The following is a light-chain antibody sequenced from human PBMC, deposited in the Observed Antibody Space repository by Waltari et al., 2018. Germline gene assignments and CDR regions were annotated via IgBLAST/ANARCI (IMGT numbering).Light chain of an antibody. CDR1: ALPNQY. V-gene: IGLV3-25*03. CDR3: QSADSSDTPV. J-gene: IGLJ3*02. CDR2: KDT. Sequence: SYELTQPPSVSVSPGQTARITCSGDALPNQYVYWYQQKPGQAPVLVIYKDTERPSGIPERVSGSSSGTTVALTISGVQAEDEADYYCQSADSSDTPVFGGGTKLTVL.